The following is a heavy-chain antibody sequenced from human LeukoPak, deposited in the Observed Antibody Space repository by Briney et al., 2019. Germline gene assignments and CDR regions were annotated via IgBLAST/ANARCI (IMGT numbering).Heavy chain of an antibody. V-gene: IGHV3-53*01. CDR1: GFTVSSNY. D-gene: IGHD6-19*01. CDR2: IYSGGST. CDR3: ARGSGWFYYFDY. J-gene: IGHJ4*02. Sequence: PGGSLRLSCAASGFTVSSNYMSWVRQAPGKGLEWVSVIYSGGSTYYADSVKGRFTISRDNTKNTLYLQMNSLRAEETAVYYCARGSGWFYYFDYWGQGTLVTVSS.